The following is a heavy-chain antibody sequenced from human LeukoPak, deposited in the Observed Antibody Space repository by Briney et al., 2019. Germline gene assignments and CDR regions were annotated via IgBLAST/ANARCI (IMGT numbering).Heavy chain of an antibody. J-gene: IGHJ4*02. CDR2: INPNSGGT. V-gene: IGHV1-2*02. D-gene: IGHD3-22*01. CDR1: GYTFSGNY. Sequence: ASVKVSCKASGYTFSGNYIQWVRQAPGQGLEWMGWINPNSGGTNYAQKFQGRVTMTRDTSISTAYMELSRLRSDDTAVYYCARGHYYDSSGYYNYWGQGTLVTVSS. CDR3: ARGHYYDSSGYYNY.